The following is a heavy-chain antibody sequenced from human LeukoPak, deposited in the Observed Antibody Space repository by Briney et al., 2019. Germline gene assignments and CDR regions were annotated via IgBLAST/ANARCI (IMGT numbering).Heavy chain of an antibody. J-gene: IGHJ4*02. CDR3: ATASSGLDY. V-gene: IGHV4-34*01. Sequence: SETLSLTCAVYGGSFSGYYWSWIRQPPGKGLEWIGEINHSGSTNYNPSLKSRVTISVDTSKNQFSLKLSSVTAADTAVYYCATASSGLDYWGQGTLVTVSP. D-gene: IGHD6-19*01. CDR1: GGSFSGYY. CDR2: INHSGST.